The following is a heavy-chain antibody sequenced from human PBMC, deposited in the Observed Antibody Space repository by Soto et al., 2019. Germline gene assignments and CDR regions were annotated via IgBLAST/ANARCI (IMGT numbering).Heavy chain of an antibody. CDR3: VRDMQLWLLDS. D-gene: IGHD2-21*01. CDR1: GLTFRSYW. CDR2: INTDGSVA. Sequence: EVQLVESGGGLVQPGESLRLSCAASGLTFRSYWMHWVRQAPGKGLVWVSRINTDGSVAMYVDSVKGRFTISRDNAKNTLYLHMHSLRAEDTAVYYCVRDMQLWLLDSWGQGTLVTVSS. V-gene: IGHV3-74*03. J-gene: IGHJ4*02.